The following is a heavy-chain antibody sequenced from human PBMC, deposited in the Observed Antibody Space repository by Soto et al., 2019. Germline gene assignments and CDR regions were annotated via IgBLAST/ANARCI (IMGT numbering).Heavy chain of an antibody. CDR3: AKDMIAAARTYYYYYGMDV. V-gene: IGHV3-9*01. Sequence: GGSLRLSCAASGFTFDDYAMHWVRQAPGKGLEWVSGISWNSGSIGYADSVKGRFTISRDNAKNSLYLQMNSLRAEDTALYYCAKDMIAAARTYYYYYGMDVWGQGTTVTVSS. J-gene: IGHJ6*02. CDR2: ISWNSGSI. D-gene: IGHD6-13*01. CDR1: GFTFDDYA.